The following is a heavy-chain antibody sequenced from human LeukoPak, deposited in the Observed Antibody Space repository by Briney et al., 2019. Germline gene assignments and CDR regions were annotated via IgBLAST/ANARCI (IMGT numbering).Heavy chain of an antibody. Sequence: GESLKISCKGSGYSITSYWIGWVRQMPGKGLEWMGIIYPGDSDTRYSPSFQGQVTISADKSISTAYLQWSSLKASDTAMYYCAIPYCGGDCYNKIDAFDIWGQGTMVTVSS. D-gene: IGHD2-21*01. V-gene: IGHV5-51*01. J-gene: IGHJ3*02. CDR1: GYSITSYW. CDR3: AIPYCGGDCYNKIDAFDI. CDR2: IYPGDSDT.